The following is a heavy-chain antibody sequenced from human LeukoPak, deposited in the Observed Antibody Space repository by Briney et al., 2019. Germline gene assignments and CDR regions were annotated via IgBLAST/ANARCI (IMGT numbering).Heavy chain of an antibody. V-gene: IGHV4-31*03. J-gene: IGHJ4*02. Sequence: SETRSLTCTVSGGSISSGGYYWSWIRQHPGKGLEWIGYIYYSGSTYYNPSLKSRVTISVDTSKNQFSLKLSSVTAADTAVYYCARGLTQYDSSGYSYYFDYWGQGTLVTVSS. CDR3: ARGLTQYDSSGYSYYFDY. CDR2: IYYSGST. D-gene: IGHD3-22*01. CDR1: GGSISSGGYY.